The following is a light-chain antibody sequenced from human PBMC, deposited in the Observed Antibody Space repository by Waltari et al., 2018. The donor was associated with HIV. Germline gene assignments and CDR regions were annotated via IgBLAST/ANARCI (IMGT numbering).Light chain of an antibody. CDR3: QTWGAGIVV. J-gene: IGLJ2*01. Sequence: QVVLTQSPSASASLGASVKITCTLSSGHTTYAIAWHQQQPEKGPRFLMKVNSDGSLTKGDEIPDRFAGSAAGPERSLTISSLQSEDEGDYYCQTWGAGIVVVGGGTKLSVL. CDR2: VNSDGSL. CDR1: SGHTTYA. V-gene: IGLV4-69*01.